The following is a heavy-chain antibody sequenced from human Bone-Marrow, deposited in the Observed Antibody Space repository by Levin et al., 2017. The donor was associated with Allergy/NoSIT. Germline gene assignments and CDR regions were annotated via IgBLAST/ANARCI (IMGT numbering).Heavy chain of an antibody. D-gene: IGHD3-22*01. CDR1: GYSFTRYW. Sequence: GESLKISCKASGYSFTRYWIGWVRQMPGKGLEWMGVIFPDDSDTRYSPSFEGQVTISVDTSISTAYLQWTSLKASDSAKYYWARPHSPHNNDRSAYHYGPFVDYWGLGTLVTVSS. CDR3: ARPHSPHNNDRSAYHYGPFVDY. V-gene: IGHV5-51*01. CDR2: IFPDDSDT. J-gene: IGHJ4*02.